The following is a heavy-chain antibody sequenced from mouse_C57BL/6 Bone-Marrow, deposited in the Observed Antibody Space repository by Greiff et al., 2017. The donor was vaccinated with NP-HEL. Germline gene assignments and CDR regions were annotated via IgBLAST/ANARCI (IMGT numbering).Heavy chain of an antibody. Sequence: VKLMESGAELVKPGASVKISCKASGYAFSSYWMNWVKQRPGKGLEWIGQIYPGDGDTNYNGKFKGKATLTADKSSSTAYMQLSSLTSEDSAVYFCAPLAWFAYWGQGTLVTVSA. CDR2: IYPGDGDT. J-gene: IGHJ3*01. CDR1: GYAFSSYW. V-gene: IGHV1-80*01. CDR3: APLAWFAY.